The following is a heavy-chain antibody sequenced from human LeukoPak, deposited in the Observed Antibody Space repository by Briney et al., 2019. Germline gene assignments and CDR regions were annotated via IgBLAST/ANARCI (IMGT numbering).Heavy chain of an antibody. V-gene: IGHV1-69*05. CDR2: IIPIFGTA. CDR1: GGTFSSYA. Sequence: GASVKVSFKASGGTFSSYAISWVRQAPGQGLEWMGGIIPIFGTANYAQKFQGRVTITTDESTSTAYMELSSLRSEDTAVYYCARSALGYCSGGSCLNWFDPWGQGTLVTVSS. D-gene: IGHD2-15*01. CDR3: ARSALGYCSGGSCLNWFDP. J-gene: IGHJ5*02.